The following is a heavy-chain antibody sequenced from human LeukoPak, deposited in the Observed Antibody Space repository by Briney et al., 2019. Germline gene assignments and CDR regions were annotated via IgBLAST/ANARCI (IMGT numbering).Heavy chain of an antibody. D-gene: IGHD3-16*01. CDR3: AKGYYDYVWGSYYFDY. J-gene: IGHJ4*02. V-gene: IGHV3-23*01. Sequence: GGSLRLSCAASGFTFSSYAMSCVRQAPGKGLEWVSAISGSGGSSYYADSVKGRFTISRDNSRDTLYLQMNSLRAEDTAVYYCAKGYYDYVWGSYYFDYWGQGTLVTVSS. CDR2: ISGSGGSS. CDR1: GFTFSSYA.